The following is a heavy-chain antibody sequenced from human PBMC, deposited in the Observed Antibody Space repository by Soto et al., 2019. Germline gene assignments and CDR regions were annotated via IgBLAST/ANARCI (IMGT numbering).Heavy chain of an antibody. Sequence: PGGSLRLSCAASGVTFSSYAMSWVRQAPGKGLEWVSAISGSGGSTYYADSVKGRFTISRDNSKNTLYLQMNSLRAEDTAVYYCAKGVPGIAVAATGYFHHWGPSTLVTGSS. D-gene: IGHD6-19*01. J-gene: IGHJ1*01. CDR2: ISGSGGST. CDR1: GVTFSSYA. V-gene: IGHV3-23*01. CDR3: AKGVPGIAVAATGYFHH.